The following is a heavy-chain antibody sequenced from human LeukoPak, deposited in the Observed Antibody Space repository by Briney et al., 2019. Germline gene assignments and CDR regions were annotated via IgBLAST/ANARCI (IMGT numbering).Heavy chain of an antibody. Sequence: SETLSLTCTVSGYSISSGYYWGWIRQPPGKGLEWIGVYHVGTTDYNPSLKSRVTISVDTSKNQFSLKLNSVTAADTAVYYCARGARGVRGVFESNYDYWGQGTLVTVSS. V-gene: IGHV4-38-2*02. CDR3: ARGARGVRGVFESNYDY. D-gene: IGHD3-10*01. J-gene: IGHJ4*02. CDR2: VYHVGTT. CDR1: GYSISSGYY.